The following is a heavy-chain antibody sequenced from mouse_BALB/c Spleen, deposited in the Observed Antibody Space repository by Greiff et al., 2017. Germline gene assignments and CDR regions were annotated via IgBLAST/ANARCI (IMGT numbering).Heavy chain of an antibody. D-gene: IGHD2-4*01. Sequence: EVQLQESGPSLVKPSQTLSLTCSVTGDSITSGYWNWIRKFPGNKLEYMGYISYSGSTYYNPSLKSRISITRDTSKNQYYLQLNSVTTEDTATYYCARGIYYDYGYFDYWGQGTTLTVSS. CDR2: ISYSGST. V-gene: IGHV3-8*02. J-gene: IGHJ2*01. CDR3: ARGIYYDYGYFDY. CDR1: GDSITSGY.